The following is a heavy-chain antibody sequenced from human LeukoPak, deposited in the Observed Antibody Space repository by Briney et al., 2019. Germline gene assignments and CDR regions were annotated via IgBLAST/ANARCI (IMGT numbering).Heavy chain of an antibody. Sequence: GASVKVSCKASGGTFSSYAISWVRQAPGQGLEWMGGIIPIFGTANYAQKFQGRVTITADESTSTAYMELSSLRSEDTAVYYCARERVLYYDFWSGPRPFDYWGQGTLVTVSS. D-gene: IGHD3-3*01. V-gene: IGHV1-69*13. J-gene: IGHJ4*02. CDR2: IIPIFGTA. CDR3: ARERVLYYDFWSGPRPFDY. CDR1: GGTFSSYA.